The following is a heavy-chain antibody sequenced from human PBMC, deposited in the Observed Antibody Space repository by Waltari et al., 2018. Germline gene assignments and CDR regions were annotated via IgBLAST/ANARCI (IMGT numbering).Heavy chain of an antibody. CDR3: ARGKDIAVADTIFDY. D-gene: IGHD6-19*01. Sequence: QVQLQQWGAGLLKPSETLSLTCAVYGGSFSGYYWSWIRQPPGKGLEWIGEINHSGRTNYNPSLKSRVTISVDTSKNQFSLKLSSVTAADTAVYYCARGKDIAVADTIFDYWGQGTLVTVSS. CDR1: GGSFSGYY. J-gene: IGHJ4*02. CDR2: INHSGRT. V-gene: IGHV4-34*01.